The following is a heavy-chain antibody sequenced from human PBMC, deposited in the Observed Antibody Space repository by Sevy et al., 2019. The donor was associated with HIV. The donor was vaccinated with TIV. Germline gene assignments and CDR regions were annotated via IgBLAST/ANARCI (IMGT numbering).Heavy chain of an antibody. Sequence: GGSLRLSCEASGFTFSSYGMPWARQGPGKWLEWVAVIWYDGSNKYYADSVKGRFTISRDNSKNTLYLQMNSLRAEDTAVYYCARDLISSYDTWGQGTLVTVSS. CDR1: GFTFSSYG. J-gene: IGHJ5*02. D-gene: IGHD3-16*01. V-gene: IGHV3-33*01. CDR2: IWYDGSNK. CDR3: ARDLISSYDT.